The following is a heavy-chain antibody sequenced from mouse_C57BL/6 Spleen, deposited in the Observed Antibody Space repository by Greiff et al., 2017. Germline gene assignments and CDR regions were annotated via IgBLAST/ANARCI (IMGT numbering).Heavy chain of an antibody. CDR2: IHPNSGST. D-gene: IGHD4-1*02. CDR1: GYTFTSYW. V-gene: IGHV1-64*01. J-gene: IGHJ4*01. Sequence: VQLQQPGAELVKPGASVKLSCKASGYTFTSYWMHWVKQRPGQGLEWIGMIHPNSGSTNYNEKFKSKATLTVDKSSSTAYMQLSSLTSEDSAVYYCARCSQRGRRAMDYWGQGTSVTVSS. CDR3: ARCSQRGRRAMDY.